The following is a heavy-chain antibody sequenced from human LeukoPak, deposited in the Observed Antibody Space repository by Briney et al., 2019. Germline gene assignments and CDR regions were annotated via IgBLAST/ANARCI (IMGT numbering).Heavy chain of an antibody. Sequence: GGSLRFSCAASGFTFSSYAMSWVRQAPGKGLEWVSAISGSGGSTYYADSVKGRFTISRDNSKNTLYLQMNSLRAEDTAVYYCAKDYAELLWFGELLSSRGYYYGMDVWGQGTTVTVSS. CDR2: ISGSGGST. CDR3: AKDYAELLWFGELLSSRGYYYGMDV. V-gene: IGHV3-23*01. D-gene: IGHD3-10*01. CDR1: GFTFSSYA. J-gene: IGHJ6*02.